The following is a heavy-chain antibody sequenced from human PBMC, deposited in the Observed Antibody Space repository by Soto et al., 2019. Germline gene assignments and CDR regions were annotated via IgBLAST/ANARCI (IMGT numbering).Heavy chain of an antibody. CDR2: IIPILGIA. Sequence: QVQLVQSGAEVKKPGSSVKVSCKASGGTFSSYTISWVRQAPGQGLEWMGRIIPILGIANYAQKFQGRVTITADKSTSKAYMELSSLRSEDTAVYYCASYDLEDYGGNTGGMDVWGQGTTVTVSS. V-gene: IGHV1-69*02. CDR1: GGTFSSYT. J-gene: IGHJ6*02. CDR3: ASYDLEDYGGNTGGMDV. D-gene: IGHD4-17*01.